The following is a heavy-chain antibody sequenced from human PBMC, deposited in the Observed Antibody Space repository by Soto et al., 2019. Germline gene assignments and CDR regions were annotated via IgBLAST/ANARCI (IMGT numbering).Heavy chain of an antibody. V-gene: IGHV4-59*01. Sequence: QVQLQESGPGLVKPSETLSLTCTVSGGSISSYYWSWIRQPPGKGLEWIGYIYYSGSTNYNPSLXGXVXTXIDTSKNQFSLKLSSVTAADTAVYYCARRWGSNFDYWGQGTLVTVSS. J-gene: IGHJ4*02. CDR2: IYYSGST. CDR3: ARRWGSNFDY. CDR1: GGSISSYY. D-gene: IGHD7-27*01.